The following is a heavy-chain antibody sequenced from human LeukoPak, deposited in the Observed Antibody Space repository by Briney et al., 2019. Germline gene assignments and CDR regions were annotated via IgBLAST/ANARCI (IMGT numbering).Heavy chain of an antibody. CDR1: GGSINSGSYY. J-gene: IGHJ4*02. D-gene: IGHD3-10*01. V-gene: IGHV4-61*02. CDR3: TKGRGI. Sequence: SETLSLTCTVSGGSINSGSYYWSWIRQPAGKGLEWIGRIYTSGSTNYNPSLKSRVTISLDTSKNQFSLKLTSVTAADTAVYYCTKGRGIWGQGTLVTVSS. CDR2: IYTSGST.